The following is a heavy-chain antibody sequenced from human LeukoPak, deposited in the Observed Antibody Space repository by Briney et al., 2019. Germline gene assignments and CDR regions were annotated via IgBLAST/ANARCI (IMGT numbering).Heavy chain of an antibody. CDR3: ARAIQSHLLKGYFDY. D-gene: IGHD2-2*01. J-gene: IGHJ4*02. CDR2: IYSDGTP. CDR1: GFTVSSNY. Sequence: GGSLRLSCAPFGFTVSSNYMSWVRQAPGKGLEWVSTIYSDGTPYYADSLKGRFTIPRDNSKNTLYLRMNSLRAEDTAIYYCARAIQSHLLKGYFDYWGQGTLVTVSS. V-gene: IGHV3-53*01.